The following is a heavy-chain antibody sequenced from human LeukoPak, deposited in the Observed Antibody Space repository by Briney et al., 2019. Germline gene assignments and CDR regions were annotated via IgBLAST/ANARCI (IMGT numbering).Heavy chain of an antibody. D-gene: IGHD5-12*01. V-gene: IGHV3-23*01. Sequence: GGSLRLSCAASGFTFSSYAMSWVRQAPGKGLEWVSAISGSGGSTYYADSVKGRFTISRDNSKNTLYLQMNSLRAEDTAVYYCAKDGRGGYSGLDAFDIWGQGTMVTVSS. J-gene: IGHJ3*02. CDR2: ISGSGGST. CDR1: GFTFSSYA. CDR3: AKDGRGGYSGLDAFDI.